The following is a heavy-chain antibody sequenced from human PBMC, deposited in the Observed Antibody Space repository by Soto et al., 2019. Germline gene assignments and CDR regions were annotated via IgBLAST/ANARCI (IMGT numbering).Heavy chain of an antibody. Sequence: PSETLSLTCTVSGGSISSGGYYWSWIRQHPGKGLEWIGYIYYSGSTYYNPSLKSRVTISVDTSKNQFSLRLSSVTAADTAVYYCARSSRATVTTLDYWGQGTLVTVSS. J-gene: IGHJ4*02. V-gene: IGHV4-31*03. CDR2: IYYSGST. CDR1: GGSISSGGYY. CDR3: ARSSRATVTTLDY. D-gene: IGHD4-17*01.